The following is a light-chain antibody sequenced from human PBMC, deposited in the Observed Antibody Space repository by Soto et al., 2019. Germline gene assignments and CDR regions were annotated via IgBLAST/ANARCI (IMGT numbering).Light chain of an antibody. V-gene: IGKV1-12*01. CDR2: SAS. CDR3: QQANTFALT. J-gene: IGKJ4*01. Sequence: DIQMTQSPSSASASVGDRVTITCRASQGINKWLAWYQQKPGTAPKLLIYSASSLQSGVPSRFSGSGSGTDFTLTISSLQPEDFATYYCQQANTFALTFGGGTKVDIK. CDR1: QGINKW.